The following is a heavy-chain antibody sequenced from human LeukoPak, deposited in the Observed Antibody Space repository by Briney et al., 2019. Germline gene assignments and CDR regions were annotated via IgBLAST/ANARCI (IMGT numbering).Heavy chain of an antibody. J-gene: IGHJ4*02. CDR1: GFTFSSYS. V-gene: IGHV3-48*01. CDR3: AKDLSWGLDY. Sequence: GGSLRLSCAASGFTFSSYSMSWVRQAPGKGLEWVSYISSSSSSIYYADSVKGRFTISRDNAKNSLYLQMYSLRAEDTAVYYCAKDLSWGLDYWGQGALVTVSS. CDR2: ISSSSSSI. D-gene: IGHD3-16*01.